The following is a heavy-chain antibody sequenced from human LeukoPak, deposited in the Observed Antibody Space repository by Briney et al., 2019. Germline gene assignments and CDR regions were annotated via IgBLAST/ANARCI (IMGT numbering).Heavy chain of an antibody. CDR3: ASPFGYCSGGTCNGY. CDR2: IYTSGST. Sequence: TSETLSLTCTVSGGSISSYYWSWIRQSAGKGLEWIGRIYTSGSTNYNPSLKSRVTMSVDTSKNQFSLKLNSVTAADTAVYYCASPFGYCSGGTCNGYWGQGTLVTVSS. D-gene: IGHD2-15*01. V-gene: IGHV4-4*07. J-gene: IGHJ4*02. CDR1: GGSISSYY.